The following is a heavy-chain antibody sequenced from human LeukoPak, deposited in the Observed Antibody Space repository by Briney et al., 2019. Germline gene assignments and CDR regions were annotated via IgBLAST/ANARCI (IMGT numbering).Heavy chain of an antibody. D-gene: IGHD6-13*01. J-gene: IGHJ4*02. CDR1: GLTFSSYA. Sequence: GGSLRLSCAASGLTFSSYAVSWVRQAPGKGLEWVSAISGSGASTYYADSVKGRFTISRDNSKNTLYLQMNSLRAEDTAVYYCAKPQLVRGDSDYWGQGTLVTVSS. V-gene: IGHV3-23*01. CDR3: AKPQLVRGDSDY. CDR2: ISGSGAST.